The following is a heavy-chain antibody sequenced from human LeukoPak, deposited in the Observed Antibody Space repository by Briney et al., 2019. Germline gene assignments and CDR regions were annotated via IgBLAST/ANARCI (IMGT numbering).Heavy chain of an antibody. CDR3: FTGIFDY. J-gene: IGHJ4*02. CDR2: IRSEAISYAT. V-gene: IGHV3-73*01. D-gene: IGHD6-13*01. Sequence: GGSLRLSCAASGFTFSGSAMHWVRQASGKGLEWVGRIRSEAISYATAYAASVKGRFTISRDDSKNTAYLQMNSLKTEDTAVYYCFTGIFDYWGQGTLVTVSS. CDR1: GFTFSGSA.